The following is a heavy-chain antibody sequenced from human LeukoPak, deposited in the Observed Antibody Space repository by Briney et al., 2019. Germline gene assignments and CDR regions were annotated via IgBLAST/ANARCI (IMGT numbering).Heavy chain of an antibody. D-gene: IGHD2-2*01. J-gene: IGHJ4*02. V-gene: IGHV3-21*01. CDR3: ARDIVVVPAALDY. CDR2: ISSSSSYI. Sequence: PGGSLRLSCAASGFTFSSYSMDWVRQAPGKGLEWVSSISSSSSYIYYADSVKGRFTISRDNAKNSLYLQMNSLRAEDTAVYYCARDIVVVPAALDYWGQGTLVTVFS. CDR1: GFTFSSYS.